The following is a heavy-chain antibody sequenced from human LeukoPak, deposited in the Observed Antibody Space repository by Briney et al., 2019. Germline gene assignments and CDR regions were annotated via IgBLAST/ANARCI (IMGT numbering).Heavy chain of an antibody. V-gene: IGHV4-39*01. Sequence: PSETLSLTCTVSGGSISSSGYYWGWIRQPPGRGLEWIASIYYSGSTYYNPSLKSRVTISVDTSKNQLSLKLSSLTAADSAVYYCARHEYSGSYYGLSWFDPWGQGTLVTVSS. D-gene: IGHD1-26*01. CDR2: IYYSGST. CDR3: ARHEYSGSYYGLSWFDP. J-gene: IGHJ5*02. CDR1: GGSISSSGYY.